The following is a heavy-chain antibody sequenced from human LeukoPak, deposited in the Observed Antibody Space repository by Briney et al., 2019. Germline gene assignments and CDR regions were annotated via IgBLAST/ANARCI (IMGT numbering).Heavy chain of an antibody. V-gene: IGHV4-4*08. Sequence: PSETLSLTCSVSGDSISTYHWNWIRKPPEKGLEWIGYMQSTGISKYNPSLKSRVNIFVDTSKNQLSLKLSSVTAADTAVYYCARGSIVGALSFDNWGQGTLVAVSS. CDR3: ARGSIVGALSFDN. CDR2: MQSTGIS. J-gene: IGHJ4*02. CDR1: GDSISTYH. D-gene: IGHD1-26*01.